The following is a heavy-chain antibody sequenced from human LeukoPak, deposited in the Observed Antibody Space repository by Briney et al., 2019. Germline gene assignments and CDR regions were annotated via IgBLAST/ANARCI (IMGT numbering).Heavy chain of an antibody. D-gene: IGHD3-10*01. Sequence: SETLSLTCTVSGGSISSGSYYWSWIRQPAGKGLEWIGRIYTSGSTNYNPSLKSRVTISVDTSKNQFSLKLSSVTAADTAVYYCARGRGRPRGSGSYYKPAGLAFDIWGQGTMVTVSS. CDR1: GGSISSGSYY. J-gene: IGHJ3*02. CDR3: ARGRGRPRGSGSYYKPAGLAFDI. V-gene: IGHV4-61*02. CDR2: IYTSGST.